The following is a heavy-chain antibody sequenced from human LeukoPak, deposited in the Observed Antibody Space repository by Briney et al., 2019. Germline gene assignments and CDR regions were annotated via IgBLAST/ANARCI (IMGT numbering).Heavy chain of an antibody. CDR1: GFTFSSYS. J-gene: IGHJ4*02. CDR2: ISSSSSYI. D-gene: IGHD3-22*01. V-gene: IGHV3-21*01. CDR3: ASRRSGYYPGY. Sequence: GGSLRLSCAASGFTFSSYSMNWGRQAPGKGLEWVSSISSSSSYIYYADSVKGRFTISRDNAKNSLYLQMNSLRAEDTAVYYCASRRSGYYPGYWGQGTLVTVSS.